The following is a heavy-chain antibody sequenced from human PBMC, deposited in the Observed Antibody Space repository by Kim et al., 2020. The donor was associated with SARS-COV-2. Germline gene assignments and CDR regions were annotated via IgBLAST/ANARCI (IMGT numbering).Heavy chain of an antibody. CDR3: ASAEINPNYYYGMDV. CDR1: GGSITRNNFY. CDR2: ISYNGGT. V-gene: IGHV4-39*01. J-gene: IGHJ6*01. Sequence: SETLSLTCSVSGGSITRNNFYWDWIRQPPGKGLEWIGGISYNGGTSYNPSLKSRVTISLDKSKNQISLKVTSVTAADTAVYYCASAEINPNYYYGMDVWG.